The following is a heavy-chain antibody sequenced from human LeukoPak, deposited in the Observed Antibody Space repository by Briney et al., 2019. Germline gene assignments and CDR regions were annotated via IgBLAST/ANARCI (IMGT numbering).Heavy chain of an antibody. CDR3: ARDKLDAGLDVFDI. V-gene: IGHV4-31*03. Sequence: SETLSLTRTVSGGSIDSGGYYWSWIRQHPGQGLELIGYIYYGGSTYYNPSLKSRLTISVDTSKNLLSLKLSSVTAADTAVYYCARDKLDAGLDVFDIWGQGTMVTVSS. CDR1: GGSIDSGGYY. D-gene: IGHD3-3*02. J-gene: IGHJ3*02. CDR2: IYYGGST.